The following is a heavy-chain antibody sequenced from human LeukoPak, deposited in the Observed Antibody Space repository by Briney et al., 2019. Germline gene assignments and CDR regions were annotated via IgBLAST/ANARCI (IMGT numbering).Heavy chain of an antibody. J-gene: IGHJ3*02. V-gene: IGHV3-30*02. CDR1: RFTFSSHG. CDR2: IRYDGSNK. D-gene: IGHD2-15*01. Sequence: GGSLRLSCAASRFTFSSHGMHWVRQAPGKGLEWVAFIRYDGSNKYYADSVKGRFTISRDNSKNTLYLQMNSLRAEDTAVYYCARLGRLEGAFDIWGQGTMVTVSS. CDR3: ARLGRLEGAFDI.